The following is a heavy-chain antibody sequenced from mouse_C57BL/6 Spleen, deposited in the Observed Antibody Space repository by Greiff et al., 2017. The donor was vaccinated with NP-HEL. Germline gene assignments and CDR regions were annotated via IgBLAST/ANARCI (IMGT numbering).Heavy chain of an antibody. CDR3: ARGLRQSYWYFDV. D-gene: IGHD1-2*01. CDR1: GYTFTSYG. CDR2: IYPRSGNT. V-gene: IGHV1-81*01. Sequence: VQLQQSGAELARPGASVKLSCKASGYTFTSYGISWVKQRTGQGLEWIGEIYPRSGNTYYNEKFKGKATLTADKSSSTAYMELRSLTSEDSAVYFCARGLRQSYWYFDVWGTGTTVTVSS. J-gene: IGHJ1*03.